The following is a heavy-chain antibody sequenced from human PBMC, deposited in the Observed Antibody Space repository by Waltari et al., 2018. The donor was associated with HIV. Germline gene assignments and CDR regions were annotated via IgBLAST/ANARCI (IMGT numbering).Heavy chain of an antibody. CDR1: GGTFSSYA. J-gene: IGHJ1*01. D-gene: IGHD6-19*01. CDR3: ARDLSPKVVAGTVFQH. CDR2: IIPIFGTT. Sequence: QVQLVQSGAEVKKPGSSVQVCCKAPGGTFSSYAISWVRQAPGQGLEWMGGIIPIFGTTNYAQKFQGRVTITADESTSTAYMELSSLRSEDTAVYYCARDLSPKVVAGTVFQHWGQGTLVTVSS. V-gene: IGHV1-69*01.